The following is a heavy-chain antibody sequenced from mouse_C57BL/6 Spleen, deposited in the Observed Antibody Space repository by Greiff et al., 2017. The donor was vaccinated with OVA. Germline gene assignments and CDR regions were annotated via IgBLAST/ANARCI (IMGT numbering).Heavy chain of an antibody. V-gene: IGHV5-12*01. CDR3: ARLGEPYFYFDY. Sequence: DVHLVESGGGLVQPGGSLKLSCAASGFTFSDYYMYWVRQTPEKRLEWVAYISNGGGSTYYPDTVKGRFTISRDNAKNTLYLQMSRLKSEDTAMYYCARLGEPYFYFDYWGQGTTLTVSS. D-gene: IGHD2-10*01. J-gene: IGHJ2*01. CDR2: ISNGGGST. CDR1: GFTFSDYY.